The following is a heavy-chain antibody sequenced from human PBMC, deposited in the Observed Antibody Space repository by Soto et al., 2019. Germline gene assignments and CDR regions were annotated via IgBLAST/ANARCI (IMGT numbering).Heavy chain of an antibody. V-gene: IGHV3-23*01. CDR1: GFTFSGYA. CDR2: VTPGGETT. D-gene: IGHD1-26*01. J-gene: IGHJ4*02. CDR3: AKDSPVSGNYQDLDY. Sequence: EVQLLESGGGLVRPGGSLRLSCAASGFTFSGYAMTWVRQAPGKGLEWVSAVTPGGETTYHIYSVKGPFTISRDNAKNTLYLQMNRLPDADTAVYYCAKDSPVSGNYQDLDYWGPGTLVTVSS.